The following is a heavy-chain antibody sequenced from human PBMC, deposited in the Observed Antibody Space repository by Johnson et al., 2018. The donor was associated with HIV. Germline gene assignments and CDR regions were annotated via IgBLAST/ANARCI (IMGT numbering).Heavy chain of an antibody. CDR3: TRGGITIFGVVDAFDI. Sequence: VQVVESGGGLVKPGGSLRLSCAASGFTFSDYYMSWIRQAPGKGLEWVSYISSSGSTIYYADSVKGRFTISRDDSKNIAYLQMNSLKTEDTAIYYCTRGGITIFGVVDAFDIWGQGTMVTVSS. CDR2: ISSSGSTI. V-gene: IGHV3-11*01. D-gene: IGHD3-3*01. J-gene: IGHJ3*02. CDR1: GFTFSDYY.